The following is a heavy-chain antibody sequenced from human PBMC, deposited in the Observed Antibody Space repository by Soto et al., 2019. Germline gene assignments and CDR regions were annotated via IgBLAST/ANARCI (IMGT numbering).Heavy chain of an antibody. V-gene: IGHV1-3*01. CDR1: GYTFTSYA. CDR2: INAGNGNT. J-gene: IGHJ4*02. D-gene: IGHD3-9*01. Sequence: ASVKVSCKASGYTFTSYAMHWVRQAPGQRLEWMGWINAGNGNTKYSQKFQGRVTITRDTSASTAYMELSSLRSEDTAVYYCARDGPGILTGYSFDYWGQGTLVTVSS. CDR3: ARDGPGILTGYSFDY.